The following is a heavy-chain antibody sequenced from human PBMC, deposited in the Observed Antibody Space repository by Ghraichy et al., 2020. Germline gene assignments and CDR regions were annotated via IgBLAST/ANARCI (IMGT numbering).Heavy chain of an antibody. CDR1: GYSFTSYW. CDR3: ARQTYYYDSSGYYYYFDY. CDR2: IYPGDSDT. J-gene: IGHJ4*02. Sequence: GESLNISCKGSGYSFTSYWIGWVRQMPGKGLEWMGIIYPGDSDTRYSPSFQGQVTISADKSISTAYLQWSSLKASDTAMYYCARQTYYYDSSGYYYYFDYWGQGTLVTVSS. V-gene: IGHV5-51*01. D-gene: IGHD3-22*01.